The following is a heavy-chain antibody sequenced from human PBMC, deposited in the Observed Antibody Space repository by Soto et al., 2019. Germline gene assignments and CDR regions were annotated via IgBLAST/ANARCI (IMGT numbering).Heavy chain of an antibody. J-gene: IGHJ6*01. CDR3: ARDPFTYYFGSGSYHYGMDV. V-gene: IGHV1-69*13. CDR2: IIPIFRSA. CDR1: GGTFSNYA. Sequence: ASVKVSCKASGGTFSNYAFSWVRQAPGQGLEWMGGIIPIFRSANYAQKFQGRVTITADESTSTVYMDLNSPRSEDTAVYYCARDPFTYYFGSGSYHYGMDVWGQGTTVTVSS. D-gene: IGHD3-10*01.